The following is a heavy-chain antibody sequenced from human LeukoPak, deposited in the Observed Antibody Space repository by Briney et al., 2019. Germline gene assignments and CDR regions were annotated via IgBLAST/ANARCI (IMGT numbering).Heavy chain of an antibody. CDR1: GGSISNYY. CDR2: IYYRGNT. J-gene: IGHJ2*01. V-gene: IGHV4-39*01. CDR3: ARQKCDHDPLTGYFGEDWYFDL. D-gene: IGHD3-9*01. Sequence: PSETLSLTCTVSGGSISNYYWGWIRQPPGKGLEWIGSIYYRGNTNYDPSLESRVSISANTSQNRFSLKLTSVTAADTAVYYCARQKCDHDPLTGYFGEDWYFDLWGRGTLVTVSS.